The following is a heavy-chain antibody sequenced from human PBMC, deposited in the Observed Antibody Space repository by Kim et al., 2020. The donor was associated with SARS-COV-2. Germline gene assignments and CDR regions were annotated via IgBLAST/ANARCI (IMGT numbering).Heavy chain of an antibody. Sequence: YAVPVKCRFTISRDNSKNTLYLHMNSLEADDTAVYYFAKGWIQLCSPFDYWGQGTLVTVSS. D-gene: IGHD5-18*01. CDR3: AKGWIQLCSPFDY. V-gene: IGHV3-33*06. J-gene: IGHJ4*02.